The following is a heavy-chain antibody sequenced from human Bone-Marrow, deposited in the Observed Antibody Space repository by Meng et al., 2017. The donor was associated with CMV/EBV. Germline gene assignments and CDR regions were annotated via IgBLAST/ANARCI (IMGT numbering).Heavy chain of an antibody. CDR3: ARARPRGAAANFDY. J-gene: IGHJ4*02. CDR1: EYTFTGYY. D-gene: IGHD6-13*01. Sequence: ASVKVSCKASEYTFTGYYMHWVRQAPGQGLEWMGWINPNSGGTNYAQKFQGRVTMTRDTSISTAYMELSRLRSDDTAVYYCARARPRGAAANFDYWGQGTLVTVSS. CDR2: INPNSGGT. V-gene: IGHV1-2*02.